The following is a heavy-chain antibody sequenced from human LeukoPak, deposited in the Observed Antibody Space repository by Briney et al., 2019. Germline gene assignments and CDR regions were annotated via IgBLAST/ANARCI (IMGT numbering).Heavy chain of an antibody. V-gene: IGHV4-59*01. D-gene: IGHD6-13*01. J-gene: IGHJ6*02. CDR3: ARDRVGSLHYYYYYGMDV. CDR2: IYYSGST. CDR1: GGSLSSYY. Sequence: SETLSLTCTVSGGSLSSYYWSWIRQPPGKGLEWIGYIYYSGSTNYNPSLKSRVTISVDTSKNQFSLKLSSVTAADTAVYYCARDRVGSLHYYYYYGMDVWGQGTTVTVSS.